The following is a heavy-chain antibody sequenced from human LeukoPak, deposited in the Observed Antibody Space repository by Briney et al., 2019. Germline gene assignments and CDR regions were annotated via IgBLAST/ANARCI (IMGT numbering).Heavy chain of an antibody. CDR2: ISSSSSYI. V-gene: IGHV3-21*01. Sequence: SGGSLRLSCAASGFTFSSYSMNWVRQAPGKGLEWVSSISSSSSYIYYADSVKGRFTISRDNAKNSLYLQMNSLRAEDTAVYYCARGQTWILSDASDIWGQGTMVTVSS. CDR3: ARGQTWILSDASDI. J-gene: IGHJ3*02. D-gene: IGHD5-18*01. CDR1: GFTFSSYS.